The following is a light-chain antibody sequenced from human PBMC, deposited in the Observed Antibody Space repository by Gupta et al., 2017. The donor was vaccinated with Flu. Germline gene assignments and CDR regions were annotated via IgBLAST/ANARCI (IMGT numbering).Light chain of an antibody. CDR3: QQYDNHPLT. Sequence: VSVSGGDRVTLPCRASQSNNKDLNWYQQKPGKAPKLLIYDASNLETGVPSRFSGSGSGTDFTFVISGLQPEDVATYYCQQYDNHPLTFGGGTKVEIK. J-gene: IGKJ4*01. CDR1: QSNNKD. CDR2: DAS. V-gene: IGKV1-33*01.